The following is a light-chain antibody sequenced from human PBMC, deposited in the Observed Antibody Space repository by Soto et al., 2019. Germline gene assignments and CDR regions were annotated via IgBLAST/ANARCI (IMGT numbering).Light chain of an antibody. CDR2: KAA. CDR3: QHYNSFSRT. J-gene: IGKJ1*01. Sequence: DIQMTQSPSTLSASVGDRVAITCRASGNIAPWVAWYQQKPGKAPKLLIYKAANLADEVPSRFAGSGSGTDFTLPITRLQPDDFATYYCQHYNSFSRTFGQGTKVDIK. CDR1: GNIAPW. V-gene: IGKV1-5*03.